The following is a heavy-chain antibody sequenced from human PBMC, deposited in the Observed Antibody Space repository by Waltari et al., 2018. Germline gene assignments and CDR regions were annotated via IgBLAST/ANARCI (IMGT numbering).Heavy chain of an antibody. CDR2: IIPIFGTA. J-gene: IGHJ3*02. Sequence: QVQLVQSGAEVKKPGSSVKVSCKASGGTFSSYAISWVRQAPGQGLEWMGRIIPIFGTANYAQKSQGRGTSTADNSTSTAYMELSSLRSEDTAVYYCARDLGLVGATEFDIWGQGTMVTVSS. CDR1: GGTFSSYA. V-gene: IGHV1-69*08. CDR3: ARDLGLVGATEFDI. D-gene: IGHD1-26*01.